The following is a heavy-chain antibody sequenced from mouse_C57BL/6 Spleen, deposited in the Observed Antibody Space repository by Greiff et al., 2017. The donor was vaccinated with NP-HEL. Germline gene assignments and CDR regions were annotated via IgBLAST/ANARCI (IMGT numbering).Heavy chain of an antibody. V-gene: IGHV5-9-1*02. J-gene: IGHJ4*01. CDR2: ISSGGDYI. D-gene: IGHD1-1*01. CDR3: TRGRFITTVVATDYYAMDY. CDR1: GFTFSSYA. Sequence: EVQGVESGEGLVKPGGSLKLSCAASGFTFSSYAMSWVRQTPEKRLEWVAYISSGGDYIYYADTVKGRFTISRDNARNTLYLQMSSLKSEDTAMYYCTRGRFITTVVATDYYAMDYWGQGTSVTVSS.